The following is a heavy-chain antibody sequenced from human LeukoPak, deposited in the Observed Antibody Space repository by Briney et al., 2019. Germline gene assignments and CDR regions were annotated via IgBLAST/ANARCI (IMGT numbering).Heavy chain of an antibody. V-gene: IGHV1-2*02. CDR3: ARGSGWYTYYYGMDV. D-gene: IGHD6-19*01. CDR2: INPNSGGT. Sequence: ASVKDSCKASGYTFTGYYMHWVRQAPGQGLEWMGWINPNSGGTNYAQKFQGRVTMTRDTSISTAYMELSRLRSDDTAVYYCARGSGWYTYYYGMDVWGQGTTVTVSS. CDR1: GYTFTGYY. J-gene: IGHJ6*02.